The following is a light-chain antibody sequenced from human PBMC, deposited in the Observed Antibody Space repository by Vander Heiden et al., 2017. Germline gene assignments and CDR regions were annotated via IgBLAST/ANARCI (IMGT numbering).Light chain of an antibody. V-gene: IGKV1-39*01. CDR2: AAS. Sequence: DIQMTQSPSSLSASVGDRVTITCRASQTISNYLSWYQQKPGKAPNLLIYAASSLHSGVPSRFSGSGSGTDFTLTINSLQPGDFATYYCQQTYSTPRTFGPGTKVDIK. CDR1: QTISNY. J-gene: IGKJ3*01. CDR3: QQTYSTPRT.